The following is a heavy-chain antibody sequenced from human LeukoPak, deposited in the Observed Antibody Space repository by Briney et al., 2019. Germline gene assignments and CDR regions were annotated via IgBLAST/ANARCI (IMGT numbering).Heavy chain of an antibody. J-gene: IGHJ6*03. CDR2: IIPIFGTA. Sequence: GASVKVSCKASGGTFSSYAISWVRQAPGQGLEWMGGIIPIFGTANYAQKFQGRVTITADESTSTAYMELSSLRSEDTAVYYCTRDMTTVTTPYYYYYMDVWGKGTTVTVSS. D-gene: IGHD4-11*01. V-gene: IGHV1-69*13. CDR3: TRDMTTVTTPYYYYYMDV. CDR1: GGTFSSYA.